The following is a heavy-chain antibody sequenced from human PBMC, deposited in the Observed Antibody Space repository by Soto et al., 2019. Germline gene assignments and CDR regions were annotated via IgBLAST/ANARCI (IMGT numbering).Heavy chain of an antibody. D-gene: IGHD1-26*01. Sequence: GGSLRLSCAASGFTFSTYAMAWVRQAPGKGLEWVSGVSASGLNTDYADPVKCRFYISRDNSKNTVSLHMNSLKTEDTAVYYCTRSSGSYKYFDLWGRGTLVTVSS. CDR3: TRSSGSYKYFDL. CDR2: VSASGLNT. J-gene: IGHJ2*01. V-gene: IGHV3-23*01. CDR1: GFTFSTYA.